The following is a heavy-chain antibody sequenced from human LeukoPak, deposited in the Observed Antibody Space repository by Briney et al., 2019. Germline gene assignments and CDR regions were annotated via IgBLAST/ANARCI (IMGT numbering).Heavy chain of an antibody. J-gene: IGHJ4*02. CDR2: INPNSGGT. D-gene: IGHD2-2*01. CDR3: VWGVRGAGLTFDY. CDR1: GDTFTGYY. Sequence: ASLKLSCKASGDTFTGYYMHWVRQAPGQGLEWMGWINPNSGGTNYAQKFQGRATMTRDTSISTAYMELSRLRSDATAVYYCVWGVRGAGLTFDYWGQGTLVTVSS. V-gene: IGHV1-2*02.